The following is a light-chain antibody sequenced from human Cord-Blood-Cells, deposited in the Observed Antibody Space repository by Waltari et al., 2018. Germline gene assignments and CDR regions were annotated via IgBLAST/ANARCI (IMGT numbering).Light chain of an antibody. CDR1: SSDIRSYNL. CDR2: GGS. V-gene: IGLV2-23*01. CDR3: CSYAGSYV. J-gene: IGLJ1*01. Sequence: QSALPQPATVSGSTGQSTTLPCTGTSSDIRSYNLVSCHHQYQGKAPNLMIYGGSKRPSGVSSGFSGVNSGNTASLTISGLQADDEADYYCCSYAGSYVFGTGTKVTVL.